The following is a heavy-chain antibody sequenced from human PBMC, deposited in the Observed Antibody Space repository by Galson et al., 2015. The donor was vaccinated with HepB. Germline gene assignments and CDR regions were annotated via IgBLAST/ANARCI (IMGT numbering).Heavy chain of an antibody. Sequence: SLRLSCAASGFTFSSYGMHWVRQAPGKGLEWVAVISYDGSNKYYADSVKGRFTISRDNSKNTLYLQMNSLRAEDTAVYYCAKVLLRLGEFYYYYGMDVWGQGTTVTVSS. D-gene: IGHD3-16*01. V-gene: IGHV3-30*18. CDR1: GFTFSSYG. CDR3: AKVLLRLGEFYYYYGMDV. CDR2: ISYDGSNK. J-gene: IGHJ6*02.